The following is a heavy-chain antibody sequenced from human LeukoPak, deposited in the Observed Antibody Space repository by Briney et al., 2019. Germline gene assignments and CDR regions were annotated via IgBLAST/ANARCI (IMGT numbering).Heavy chain of an antibody. V-gene: IGHV3-23*01. J-gene: IGHJ4*02. CDR3: ASDSSGPFDY. CDR2: ISGSGST. D-gene: IGHD6-19*01. CDR1: GFTFSSYA. Sequence: PGGSLRLSCAASGFTFSSYAMSWVRQAPGKGLEWVSAISGSGSTYYADSVKGRFTISRDNSKNTLYLQMNSLGAEDTAVYYCASDSSGPFDYWGQGTLVTVSS.